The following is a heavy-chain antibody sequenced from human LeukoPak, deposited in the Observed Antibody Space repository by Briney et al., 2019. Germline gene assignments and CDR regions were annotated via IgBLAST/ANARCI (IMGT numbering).Heavy chain of an antibody. CDR3: ARPYVSGSYYPGY. J-gene: IGHJ4*02. V-gene: IGHV3-21*01. D-gene: IGHD3-10*01. CDR2: ISYSSSYI. Sequence: GGSLRLSCAASGFTFSTYSVNWVRQAPGKGLEWVSSISYSSSYIYYAASVKGRFTISRDDAKNSLYLQMNSLRAEDTAVYYCARPYVSGSYYPGYWGRGTLVTVSS. CDR1: GFTFSTYS.